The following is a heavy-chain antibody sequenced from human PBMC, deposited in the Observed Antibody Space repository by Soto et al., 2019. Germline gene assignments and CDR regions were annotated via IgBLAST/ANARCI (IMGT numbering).Heavy chain of an antibody. V-gene: IGHV1-8*01. D-gene: IGHD6-13*01. CDR2: MNPNIGNT. J-gene: IGHJ6*02. CDR1: GYTFTSYD. Sequence: GASVKVSCKASGYTFTSYDINWVRQATGQGLEWMGWMNPNIGNTGYAQKFQGRVTMTRNTSISTAYMELSSLISEDTAVYYCARGPNSISWFTGLYYYYGMDVLGQVTTVTVSS. CDR3: ARGPNSISWFTGLYYYYGMDV.